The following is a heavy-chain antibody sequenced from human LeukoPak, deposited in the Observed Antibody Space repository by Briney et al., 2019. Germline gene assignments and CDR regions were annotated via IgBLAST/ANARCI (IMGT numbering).Heavy chain of an antibody. D-gene: IGHD6-19*01. CDR1: GFTLSTYW. V-gene: IGHV3-7*01. Sequence: GGSLRLSCAASGFTLSTYWMTWVRQAPGKGLEWVANIKQDGSEKYYVDSVKGRFTISRDNAKKLLYLQMNSLRVEDTAVYYCARDRGSSGRLGRFDNWGQGTLDTVSP. CDR2: IKQDGSEK. CDR3: ARDRGSSGRLGRFDN. J-gene: IGHJ4*02.